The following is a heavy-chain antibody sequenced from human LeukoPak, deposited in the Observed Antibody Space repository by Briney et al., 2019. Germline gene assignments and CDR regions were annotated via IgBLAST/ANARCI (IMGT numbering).Heavy chain of an antibody. V-gene: IGHV4-59*01. Sequence: PSETLSLTCTVSGSSISSYYWSWIRQSPGKGLDWIGYIYYSGSTKYNPSLKSRVTISVDTSKNQFSLKLSSVTAADTAVYYCARSYYGSGRYGPQFDYWGQGTRVTVSS. CDR1: GSSISSYY. CDR2: IYYSGST. CDR3: ARSYYGSGRYGPQFDY. J-gene: IGHJ4*02. D-gene: IGHD3-10*01.